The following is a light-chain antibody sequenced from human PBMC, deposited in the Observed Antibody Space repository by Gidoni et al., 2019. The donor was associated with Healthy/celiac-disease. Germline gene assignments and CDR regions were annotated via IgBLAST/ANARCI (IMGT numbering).Light chain of an antibody. CDR1: QSISSY. J-gene: IGKJ5*01. CDR2: AAS. V-gene: IGKV1-39*01. CDR3: QQSYSTLSGIT. Sequence: DIQMTQSPSSLSASVGDRVTITCRASQSISSYLNWHQQKPGKAPKLLIYAASSLQSGVPSRFSGSGSETDFTLTIIILQPEDFATYDCQQSYSTLSGITFXQXTRLEIK.